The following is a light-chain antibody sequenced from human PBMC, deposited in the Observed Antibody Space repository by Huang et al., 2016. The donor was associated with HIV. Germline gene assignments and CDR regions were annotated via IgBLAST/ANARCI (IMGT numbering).Light chain of an antibody. Sequence: DIVMNQSPDSLAVSLGERATINCKSSQTISYNKNYLAWYQQKPGQSPKLLIYWASTRESGVPDRFSGSGSGTDFTLTISSLQSEDVAVYYCQQYYSKPLTFGGGTKVEIK. V-gene: IGKV4-1*01. CDR3: QQYYSKPLT. CDR1: QTISYNKNY. J-gene: IGKJ4*01. CDR2: WAS.